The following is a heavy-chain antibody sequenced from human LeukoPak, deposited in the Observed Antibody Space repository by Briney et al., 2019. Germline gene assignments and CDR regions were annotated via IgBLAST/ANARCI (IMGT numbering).Heavy chain of an antibody. Sequence: PSETLSLTCAVYGGSFSGYYWSWIRQPPGKGLEWIGEINHSGSTNYNPSLKSRVTISVDTSKNQFSLKLSSVTAADTAVYYCARHVRMRGNYDILTGYYRPLGFDYWGQGTLVTVSS. CDR1: GGSFSGYY. J-gene: IGHJ4*02. V-gene: IGHV4-34*01. D-gene: IGHD3-9*01. CDR2: INHSGST. CDR3: ARHVRMRGNYDILTGYYRPLGFDY.